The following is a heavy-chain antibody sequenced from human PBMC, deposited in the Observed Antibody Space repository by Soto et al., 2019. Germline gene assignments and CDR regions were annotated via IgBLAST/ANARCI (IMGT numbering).Heavy chain of an antibody. CDR1: GFTFSSYA. Sequence: QVQLVESGGGVVQPGRSLRLSCAASGFTFSSYAMHWVRQAPGKGLEWVAVISYDGSNKYYADSVKGRFTISRDNSKNTLYLQMNSLRAEDTAVYYCARLYCSSTSCSHPDYYYGMAFWGQGTTVTVSS. D-gene: IGHD2-2*01. V-gene: IGHV3-30-3*01. J-gene: IGHJ6*02. CDR3: ARLYCSSTSCSHPDYYYGMAF. CDR2: ISYDGSNK.